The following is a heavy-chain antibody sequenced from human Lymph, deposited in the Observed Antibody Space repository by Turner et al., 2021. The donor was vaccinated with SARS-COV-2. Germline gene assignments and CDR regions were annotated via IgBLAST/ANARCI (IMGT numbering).Heavy chain of an antibody. CDR2: MTPNSGNT. V-gene: IGHV1-8*02. CDR1: GYTFTSYD. D-gene: IGHD1-26*01. J-gene: IGHJ6*02. CDR3: ARGRYSGGGMDV. Sequence: QVQLVQSGAEVKKPGASVKVSCKAPGYTFTSYDINRVRQATGQGLEWMGWMTPNSGNTGYAQKVQGRVTMTRNNSISTAYMELSSLRSEDTAVYYCARGRYSGGGMDVWGQGTTVTVSS.